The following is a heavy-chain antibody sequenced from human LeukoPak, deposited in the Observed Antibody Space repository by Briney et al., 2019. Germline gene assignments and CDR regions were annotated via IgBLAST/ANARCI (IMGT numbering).Heavy chain of an antibody. CDR3: ARGEPTSSFRPFDY. V-gene: IGHV3-7*03. D-gene: IGHD1-26*01. CDR2: IKADGSET. Sequence: GGSLRLSCAASGFTFSNYWMNWVRQAPGKGLEWVADIKADGSETHYVDPLKGRFTISRDNANNLLYLQVDSLRVEDTAVYYCARGEPTSSFRPFDYWGQGILVTVSS. J-gene: IGHJ4*02. CDR1: GFTFSNYW.